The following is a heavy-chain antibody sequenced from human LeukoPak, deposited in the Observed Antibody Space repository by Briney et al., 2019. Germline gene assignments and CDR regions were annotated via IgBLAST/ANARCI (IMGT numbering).Heavy chain of an antibody. D-gene: IGHD6-13*01. J-gene: IGHJ4*02. Sequence: GGSLRLSCAASGFTFSGSAIHWVRQASGKGLEWLGRIRSRSNNYATAYGASVEGRFTISRDDSKNTAYLQMNSLITEDTAVYFCTALGIAAAGMDYWGQGTLVTVSS. CDR3: TALGIAAAGMDY. CDR2: IRSRSNNYAT. V-gene: IGHV3-73*01. CDR1: GFTFSGSA.